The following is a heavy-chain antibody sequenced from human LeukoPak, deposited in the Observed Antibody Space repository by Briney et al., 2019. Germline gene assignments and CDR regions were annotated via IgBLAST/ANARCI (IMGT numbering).Heavy chain of an antibody. Sequence: ASVKVSCMASGGTFNIYAISWGRQAPGEGLERMGGIIPIFGTANYAQKFQSRVTITADKSTSTAYMELSSLRSEDTAVYYCARGRLEGATYYYYYYMDVWGKGTTVTVSS. J-gene: IGHJ6*03. V-gene: IGHV1-69*06. CDR2: IIPIFGTA. CDR1: GGTFNIYA. CDR3: ARGRLEGATYYYYYYMDV. D-gene: IGHD1-26*01.